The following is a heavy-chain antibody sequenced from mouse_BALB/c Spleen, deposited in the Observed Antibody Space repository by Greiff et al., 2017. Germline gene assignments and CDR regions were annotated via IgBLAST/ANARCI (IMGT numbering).Heavy chain of an antibody. J-gene: IGHJ4*01. D-gene: IGHD2-1*01. CDR2: IFPGTGTT. CDR3: ARGNSGAMDY. Sequence: VKLMESGAELVKPGASVKLSCKTSGYTFTSYWIQWVKQRPGQGLGWIGEIFPGTGTTYYNEKFKGKATLTIDTSSSTAYMQLSSLTSEDSAVYFCARGNSGAMDYWGQGTSVTVSS. CDR1: GYTFTSYW. V-gene: IGHV1S132*01.